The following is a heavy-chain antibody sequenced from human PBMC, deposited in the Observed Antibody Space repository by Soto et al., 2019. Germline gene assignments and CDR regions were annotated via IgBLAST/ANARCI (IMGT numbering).Heavy chain of an antibody. CDR1: GFTFSSYG. V-gene: IGHV3-21*01. D-gene: IGHD1-26*01. CDR3: AREWAKY. CDR2: ITGISGYI. J-gene: IGHJ4*01. Sequence: VGSLRLSCAASGFTFSSYGMNWVRQAPGKGLKWVSSITGISGYIRYADALRGRFTISRDNAKNSLDLQMNSPSAEDTAVYYCAREWAKYWGQETLVTVFS.